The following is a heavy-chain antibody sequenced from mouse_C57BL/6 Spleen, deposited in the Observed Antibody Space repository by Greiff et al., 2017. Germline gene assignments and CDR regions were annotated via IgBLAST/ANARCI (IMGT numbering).Heavy chain of an antibody. CDR3: VRDWAAPYYYAMDY. Sequence: EVKVVESGGGLVQPKGSLKLSCAASGFTFNTYAMHWVRQAPGKGLEWVARIRSKSSNYATYYADSVKDRFTISRDDSQSMLYLQMNNLKTEDTAMYYCVRDWAAPYYYAMDYWGQGTSVTVSS. D-gene: IGHD6-1*01. V-gene: IGHV10-3*01. CDR2: IRSKSSNYAT. J-gene: IGHJ4*01. CDR1: GFTFNTYA.